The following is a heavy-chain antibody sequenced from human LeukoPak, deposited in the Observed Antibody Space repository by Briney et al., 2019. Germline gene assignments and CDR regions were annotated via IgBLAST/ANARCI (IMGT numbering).Heavy chain of an antibody. J-gene: IGHJ4*02. CDR3: AREIGGGLHYFHS. CDR2: INPNSGGT. D-gene: IGHD1-26*01. Sequence: ASVKVSCKASGYTFTGYYMHWVRQAPGQGLEWMGWINPNSGGTNYAQKFQGRVTMTRDTSISTAYMELSRLRSDDTAVYYCAREIGGGLHYFHSWGQGTPVTVSS. CDR1: GYTFTGYY. V-gene: IGHV1-2*02.